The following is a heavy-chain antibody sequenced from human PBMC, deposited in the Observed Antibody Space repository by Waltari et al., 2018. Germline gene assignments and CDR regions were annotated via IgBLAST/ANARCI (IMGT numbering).Heavy chain of an antibody. J-gene: IGHJ5*02. CDR3: ARGNYYDFWSGYLNGWFDP. V-gene: IGHV4-59*01. D-gene: IGHD3-3*01. CDR2: IYYSGST. CDR1: GGSISSYY. Sequence: QVQLQESGPGLVKPSETLSLTCTVSGGSISSYYWSWIRQPPGKGLEWIGYIYYSGSTNYNPSLKSRVTISVDTSKNQFSLKLSSVTAADTAVYYCARGNYYDFWSGYLNGWFDPWGQGTLVTVSS.